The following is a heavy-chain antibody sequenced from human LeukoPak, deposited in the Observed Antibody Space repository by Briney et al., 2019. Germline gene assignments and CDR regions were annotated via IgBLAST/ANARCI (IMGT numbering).Heavy chain of an antibody. V-gene: IGHV3-48*04. CDR2: SSSGSTI. Sequence: GGSLRLSCATSGFIFNGYNMNWVRQAPGKGLEWVSSSSGSTIYYADSVKGRFTISRDNAKNSLYLQMNSLRAEDTAIYYCAREDSSGLDYWGQGTLVTVSS. CDR1: GFIFNGYN. CDR3: AREDSSGLDY. J-gene: IGHJ4*02. D-gene: IGHD6-19*01.